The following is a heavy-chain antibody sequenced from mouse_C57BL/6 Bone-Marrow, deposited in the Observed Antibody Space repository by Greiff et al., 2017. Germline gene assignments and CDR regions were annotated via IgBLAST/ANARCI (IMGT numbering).Heavy chain of an antibody. Sequence: QVQLQQSGPELVKPGASVKISCKASGYAFSSSWMNWVKQRPGQGLEWIGRIYPGDGDTNYTGKFKGKATLTADKSSSTAYMQLSSLTSADSAVDFWARGCYDAWFAYWGQGTLVTVSA. J-gene: IGHJ3*01. V-gene: IGHV1-82*01. CDR2: IYPGDGDT. CDR3: ARGCYDAWFAY. D-gene: IGHD2-12*01. CDR1: GYAFSSSW.